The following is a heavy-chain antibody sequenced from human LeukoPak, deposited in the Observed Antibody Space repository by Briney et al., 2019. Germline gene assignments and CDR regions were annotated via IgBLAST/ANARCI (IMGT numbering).Heavy chain of an antibody. CDR1: GYSFTSYW. Sequence: GESLKISCTGSGYSFTSYWIGWVRQMPGKGLEWMGIIYPGDSDTRYSPSFQGQVTISADKSISTAYLQWSSLKASDTAMYYCARGGEAYYDSSGYYSSYFDYWGQGTLVTLSS. CDR3: ARGGEAYYDSSGYYSSYFDY. D-gene: IGHD3-22*01. CDR2: IYPGDSDT. V-gene: IGHV5-51*01. J-gene: IGHJ4*02.